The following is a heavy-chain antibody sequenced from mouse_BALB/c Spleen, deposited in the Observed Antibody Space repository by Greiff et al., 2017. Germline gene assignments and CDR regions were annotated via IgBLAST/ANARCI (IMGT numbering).Heavy chain of an antibody. CDR1: GYTFTSYT. D-gene: IGHD2-13*01. Sequence: VQLVESGAELARPGASVKMSCKASGYTFTSYTMHWVKQRPGQGLEWIGYINPSSGYTNYNQKFKDKATLTADKSSSTAYMQLSSLTSEDSAVYDCAREGDYPYAMDYWGQGTSVTVSA. CDR3: AREGDYPYAMDY. V-gene: IGHV1-4*01. CDR2: INPSSGYT. J-gene: IGHJ4*01.